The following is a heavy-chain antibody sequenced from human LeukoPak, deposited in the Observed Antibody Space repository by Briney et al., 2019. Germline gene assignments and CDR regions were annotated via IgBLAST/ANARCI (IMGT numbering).Heavy chain of an antibody. D-gene: IGHD3-22*01. V-gene: IGHV3-53*01. J-gene: IGHJ2*01. CDR2: IYSGVST. Sequence: GGSLRLSCAASGFTASSNYMSWVPQAPGKGVGWGSVIYSGVSTYYADSVKGRFTISRDNSKNTLYLQMNSLRAEDTALYYCARDRRYYDSSGYYFHWYFDLWGRGTLVTVSS. CDR3: ARDRRYYDSSGYYFHWYFDL. CDR1: GFTASSNY.